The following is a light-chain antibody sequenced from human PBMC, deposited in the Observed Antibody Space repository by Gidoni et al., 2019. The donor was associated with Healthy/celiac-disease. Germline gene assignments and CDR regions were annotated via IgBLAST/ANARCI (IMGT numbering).Light chain of an antibody. V-gene: IGKV3-15*01. CDR2: GAS. Sequence: PATLSVSPGERATLSCRASQSVSSNLAWYQQKPGQAPRLLIYGASTRATGIPARFSGSGSGTEFTLTISSLQSEDFAVYYCQQYNNWPGTFGQGTKVEIK. CDR3: QQYNNWPGT. CDR1: QSVSSN. J-gene: IGKJ1*01.